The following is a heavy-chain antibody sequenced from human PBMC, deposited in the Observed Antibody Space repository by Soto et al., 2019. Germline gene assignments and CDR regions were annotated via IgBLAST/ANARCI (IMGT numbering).Heavy chain of an antibody. Sequence: QVQLQESGPGLVKPSQTLSLTCTVSGGSISSGGYYWSWIRQHPGKGLEWIGYIYYSGSTYYNPSLKSRVTISVDTSKTPFSLKLSSVTAADTAVYYCARGGRRSPGMEVWGQGTTVTVSS. CDR2: IYYSGST. CDR1: GGSISSGGYY. V-gene: IGHV4-31*03. CDR3: ARGGRRSPGMEV. J-gene: IGHJ6*02.